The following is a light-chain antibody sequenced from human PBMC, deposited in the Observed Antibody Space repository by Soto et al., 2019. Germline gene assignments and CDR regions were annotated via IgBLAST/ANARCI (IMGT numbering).Light chain of an antibody. Sequence: QAVVTQEPSVTVSPGGTVTLSCASSTGAVTSNYYPSWFQQKPGQAPRALFYSISNKHSWTPARFSGSLLGGKAALTLSDVQPADEADYYCLLYYGGVPVFGAGTKLTVL. CDR2: SIS. CDR3: LLYYGGVPV. CDR1: TGAVTSNYY. J-gene: IGLJ2*01. V-gene: IGLV7-43*01.